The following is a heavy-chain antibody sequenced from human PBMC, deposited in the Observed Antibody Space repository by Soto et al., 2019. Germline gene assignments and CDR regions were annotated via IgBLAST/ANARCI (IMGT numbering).Heavy chain of an antibody. Sequence: ASVKVSCKASVYTFTSYDINWVRQAPGQGLEWMGWINGYTGNTNYAQKFQGRVTMTTDTSTNTAYLDLWTLISDDTAVYYCARSWVTGKGGIDVWGQGTTVTVSS. J-gene: IGHJ6*02. CDR2: INGYTGNT. D-gene: IGHD3-16*01. CDR3: ARSWVTGKGGIDV. CDR1: VYTFTSYD. V-gene: IGHV1-18*01.